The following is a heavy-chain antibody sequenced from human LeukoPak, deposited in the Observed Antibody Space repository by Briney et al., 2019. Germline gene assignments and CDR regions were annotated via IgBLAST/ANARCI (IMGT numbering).Heavy chain of an antibody. CDR1: GFTFSSYA. CDR3: AEVTWLHSSPHY. V-gene: IGHV3-23*01. D-gene: IGHD5-18*01. J-gene: IGHJ4*02. Sequence: GSLRLSCAASGFTFSSYAMSWVRQAPGKGLEWVSGISVGTSSTFYADSVKGRFTVSRDNSKKTVYLQMDSLRVDDTAVYYCAEVTWLHSSPHYWGQGALVTVSS. CDR2: ISVGTSST.